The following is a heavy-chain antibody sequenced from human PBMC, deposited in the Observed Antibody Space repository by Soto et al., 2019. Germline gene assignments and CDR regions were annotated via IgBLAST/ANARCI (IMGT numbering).Heavy chain of an antibody. J-gene: IGHJ3*02. CDR1: GFTSSDYY. CDR2: ISSSSYT. CDR3: ARSLTRNYYYDSSGYHGAFDI. D-gene: IGHD3-22*01. V-gene: IGHV3-11*06. Sequence: GGSLRLSCAASGFTSSDYYMSWIRQAPGKGLEWVSYISSSSYTNYADSVKGRFTISRDNAKNSLYLQMNSLRAEDTAVYYCARSLTRNYYYDSSGYHGAFDIWGQGTMVTVSS.